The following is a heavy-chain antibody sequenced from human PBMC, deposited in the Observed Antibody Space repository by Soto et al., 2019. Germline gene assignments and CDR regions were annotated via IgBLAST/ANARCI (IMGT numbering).Heavy chain of an antibody. J-gene: IGHJ4*02. D-gene: IGHD6-6*01. CDR2: IYYSGST. CDR1: GGSISSSSYY. V-gene: IGHV4-39*01. Sequence: SETLSLTCTVSGGSISSSSYYWGWIRQPPGKGLEWIGSIYYSGSTYYNPSLKSRVTISVDTSKNQFSLKLSSVTAADTAVYYCARGVFRFGGPHTSIAARQPPRRSETFDYWGQGTLVTVSS. CDR3: ARGVFRFGGPHTSIAARQPPRRSETFDY.